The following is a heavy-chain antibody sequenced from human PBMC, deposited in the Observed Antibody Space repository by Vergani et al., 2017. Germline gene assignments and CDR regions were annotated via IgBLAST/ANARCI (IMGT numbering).Heavy chain of an antibody. V-gene: IGHV4-34*01. CDR3: ARPKRYCSSTSCYTNFFWFDP. CDR2: INHSGST. J-gene: IGHJ5*02. CDR1: GGSFSGYY. Sequence: QVQLQQWGAGLLKPSETLSLTCAVYGGSFSGYYWSWIRQPPGKGLEWIGEINHSGSTNHNPSLKSRVTISVDTSRNQFSLKLSSVTAADTAVYYCARPKRYCSSTSCYTNFFWFDPWGQGTLVTVSS. D-gene: IGHD2-2*02.